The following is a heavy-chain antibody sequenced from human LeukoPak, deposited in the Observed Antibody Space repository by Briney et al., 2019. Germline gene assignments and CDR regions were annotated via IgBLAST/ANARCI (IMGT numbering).Heavy chain of an antibody. CDR2: ISYDGSNK. CDR3: AKDLRNSGYAPWDY. D-gene: IGHD5-12*01. J-gene: IGHJ4*02. Sequence: GGSLRLSCAASGFTFSSYAMHWVRQAPGKGLEWVAVISYDGSNKYYADSVKGRFTISRDNSRNTLYLQMNSLRAEDKAVYYCAKDLRNSGYAPWDYWGQGTLVTVSS. V-gene: IGHV3-30*04. CDR1: GFTFSSYA.